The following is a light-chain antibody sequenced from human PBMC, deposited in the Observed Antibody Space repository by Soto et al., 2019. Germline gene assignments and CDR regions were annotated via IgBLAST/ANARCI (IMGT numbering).Light chain of an antibody. CDR3: SSYAGSKNLV. Sequence: QSALTQPPSASGSTGQSVTISCTGTSSDVGGYNSVSWYQQHPGKAPKLMISEVNKRPSGVPDRFSASKSDNTASLTVSGLQAEDEADYYCSSYAGSKNLVFCGGTKLTVL. CDR2: EVN. CDR1: SSDVGGYNS. V-gene: IGLV2-8*01. J-gene: IGLJ3*02.